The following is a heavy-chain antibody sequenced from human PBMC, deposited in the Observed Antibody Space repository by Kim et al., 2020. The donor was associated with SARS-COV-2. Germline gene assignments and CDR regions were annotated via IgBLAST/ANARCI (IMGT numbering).Heavy chain of an antibody. CDR3: ANSGSGSYDAYYGMDV. J-gene: IGHJ6*04. V-gene: IGHV3-30*18. Sequence: GGSLRLSCAASGFTFRSYGMHWVRQAPGKGLEWVAVISYDGSNKYYADSVKGRFTISRDNSKNTLYLQMNSLRAEDTAVYYCANSGSGSYDAYYGMDVWGKGTTVTVSS. CDR1: GFTFRSYG. D-gene: IGHD3-10*01. CDR2: ISYDGSNK.